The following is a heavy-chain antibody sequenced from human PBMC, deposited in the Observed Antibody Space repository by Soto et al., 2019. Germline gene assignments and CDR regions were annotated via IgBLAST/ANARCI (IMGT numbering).Heavy chain of an antibody. CDR1: GDTFTDYY. J-gene: IGHJ4*02. Sequence: QVQLVQSGAEVKKPGTSVKVSCKASGDTFTDYYIHWVRQAPGQGLEWMGTVNPSGGHTTYAQHFLSTRTMTGDTSTSTLYMELTSLTSDDTAVYYCARGGHVVVVTAALDFWGQGTLVTVSS. V-gene: IGHV1-46*01. D-gene: IGHD2-21*02. CDR3: ARGGHVVVVTAALDF. CDR2: VNPSGGHT.